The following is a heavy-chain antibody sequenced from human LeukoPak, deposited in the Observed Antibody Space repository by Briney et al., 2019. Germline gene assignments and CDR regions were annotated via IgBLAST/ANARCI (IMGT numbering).Heavy chain of an antibody. D-gene: IGHD3-22*01. Sequence: PGGSLRLSCAASGFTFDDYAMHWVRQAPGKGLEWVSGISWNSGSIGYADSVKGRFTISRDNAKNSLYLQMNSLRAEDMALYYCAKDSGSGSRTGPFDYWGRGTLVTVSS. V-gene: IGHV3-9*03. J-gene: IGHJ4*02. CDR1: GFTFDDYA. CDR3: AKDSGSGSRTGPFDY. CDR2: ISWNSGSI.